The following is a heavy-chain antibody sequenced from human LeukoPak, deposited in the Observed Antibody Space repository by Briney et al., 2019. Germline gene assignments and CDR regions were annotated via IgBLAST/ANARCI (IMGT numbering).Heavy chain of an antibody. J-gene: IGHJ4*02. V-gene: IGHV3-74*01. D-gene: IGHD3-22*01. CDR2: IKTDGSNT. CDR3: TRTYYYDSRDYFDY. CDR1: GFTFSSYW. Sequence: GGSLRRSCAASGFTFSSYWMHWVRQVPGKGLVWVSRIKTDGSNTVYADNVKGRFTISRDNAKNTLYLQMNSLRVEDTAVYYCTRTYYYDSRDYFDYWGQGALVTVSS.